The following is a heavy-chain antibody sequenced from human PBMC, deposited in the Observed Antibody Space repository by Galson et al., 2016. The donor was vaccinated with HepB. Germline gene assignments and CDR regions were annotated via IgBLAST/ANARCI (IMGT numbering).Heavy chain of an antibody. CDR3: ARALTSWGTYRSFDY. CDR2: IYHSGST. J-gene: IGHJ4*02. CDR1: GGSMSTNNW. V-gene: IGHV4-4*02. D-gene: IGHD3-16*02. Sequence: ETLSLTCAVSGGSMSTNNWWSWVHQPPGKGLEWIGEIYHSGSTNYNPSLKSRVSISVDESKKQFSLRLRSVTAADTAVYYCARALTSWGTYRSFDYWGQGTLVTVSS.